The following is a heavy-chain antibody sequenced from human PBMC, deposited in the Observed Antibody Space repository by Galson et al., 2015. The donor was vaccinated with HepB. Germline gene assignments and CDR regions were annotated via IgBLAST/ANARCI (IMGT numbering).Heavy chain of an antibody. CDR2: INHSGST. J-gene: IGHJ6*03. V-gene: IGHV4-34*01. CDR1: GGSFSGYY. Sequence: YGGSFSGYYWSWIRQPPGKGLEWIGEINHSGSTNYNPSLKSRVTISVDTSKNQFSLKLSSVTAADTAVYYCARTPREGQWLVHRYYYYYYMDVWGKGTTVTVSS. D-gene: IGHD6-19*01. CDR3: ARTPREGQWLVHRYYYYYYMDV.